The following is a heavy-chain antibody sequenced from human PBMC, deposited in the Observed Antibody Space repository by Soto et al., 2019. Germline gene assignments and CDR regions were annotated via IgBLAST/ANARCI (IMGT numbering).Heavy chain of an antibody. J-gene: IGHJ5*01. Sequence: ASVKVSCKASGYTFTTYAMHWVRQAPGQGLEWMGIINPSGGSTSYAQKFQGRVTMTRDTSTGTVYMELSSLRSDDTAVYYCATSRYSNYVVFDSWGQGTLVTVSS. CDR1: GYTFTTYA. D-gene: IGHD4-4*01. V-gene: IGHV1-46*03. CDR3: ATSRYSNYVVFDS. CDR2: INPSGGST.